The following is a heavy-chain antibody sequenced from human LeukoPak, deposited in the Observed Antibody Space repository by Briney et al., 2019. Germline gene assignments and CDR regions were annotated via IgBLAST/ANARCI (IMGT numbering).Heavy chain of an antibody. D-gene: IGHD3-22*01. CDR3: ARAPYYDSSVYTFDY. J-gene: IGHJ4*02. CDR2: IYYSGST. V-gene: IGHV4-59*01. Sequence: SETLSLTCTVSGGSISSYDWSWIRQPPGKGLEWIGYIYYSGSTNYNPSLKSRVTISVDTSKNQFSLKLSSVTAEDTAVSYCARAPYYDSSVYTFDYLGQGTLVTVPS. CDR1: GGSISSYD.